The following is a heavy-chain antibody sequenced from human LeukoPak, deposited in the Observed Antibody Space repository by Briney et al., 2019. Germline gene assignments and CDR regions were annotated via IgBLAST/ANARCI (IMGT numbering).Heavy chain of an antibody. Sequence: GRSLRLSRAPSGFTFEVHIMHWVRQAPGKGLEWGSSISWSGDSMDYPAPVKGRSTISRNNANNSLLQQRKRLRAEDTALYYCVKDLGGSATTVWGQGTLVTVSS. CDR3: VKDLGGSATTV. D-gene: IGHD2-2*01. CDR1: GFTFEVHI. J-gene: IGHJ4*02. V-gene: IGHV3-9*01. CDR2: ISWSGDSM.